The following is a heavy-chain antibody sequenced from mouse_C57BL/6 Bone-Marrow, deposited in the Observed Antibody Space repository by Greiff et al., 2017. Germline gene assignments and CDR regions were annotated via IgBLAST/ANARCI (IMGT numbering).Heavy chain of an antibody. V-gene: IGHV1-78*01. CDR2: IYPRDGST. CDR3: ARARDGYYVGFAY. Sequence: QVQLQQSDAELVKPGASVTISCKVSGYTFTDHTIHWMKQRPEQGLEWIGYIYPRDGSTKYNEKFKGKDTLTADKSSSTAYMHLNSLTSEDSAVYFCARARDGYYVGFAYWGQGTLVTVSA. J-gene: IGHJ3*01. D-gene: IGHD2-3*01. CDR1: GYTFTDHT.